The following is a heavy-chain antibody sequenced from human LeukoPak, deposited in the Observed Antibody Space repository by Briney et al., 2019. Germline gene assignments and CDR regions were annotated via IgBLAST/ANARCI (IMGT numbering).Heavy chain of an antibody. V-gene: IGHV4-31*03. Sequence: PSETLSLTCTVSGGSISSGGYYWSWIRQHPGKGLEWIGYIYYSGSTYYNPSLKSRVTISVDTSKNQFSLKLSSVTAADTAVYYCARASRRNYGMDVWGQGTTVTVSS. CDR3: ARASRRNYGMDV. CDR1: GGSISSGGYY. CDR2: IYYSGST. J-gene: IGHJ6*02.